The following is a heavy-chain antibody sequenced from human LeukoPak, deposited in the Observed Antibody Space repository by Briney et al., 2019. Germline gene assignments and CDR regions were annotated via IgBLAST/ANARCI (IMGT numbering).Heavy chain of an antibody. CDR3: ARYDARYGMDV. J-gene: IGHJ6*02. D-gene: IGHD1-1*01. CDR2: ISYDGSNK. V-gene: IGHV3-30-3*01. CDR1: GFTFSSYA. Sequence: GGSLRLSCAASGFTFSSYAMHWVRQAPGKGLEWVAVISYDGSNKYYADSVKGRFTTSRDNSKNTLYLQMNSLRAEDTAVYYCARYDARYGMDVWGQGTTVTVSS.